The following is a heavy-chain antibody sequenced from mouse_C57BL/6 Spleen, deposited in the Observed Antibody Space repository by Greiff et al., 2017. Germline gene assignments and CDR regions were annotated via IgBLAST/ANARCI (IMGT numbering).Heavy chain of an antibody. CDR3: ARGLGRWYFDG. J-gene: IGHJ1*03. V-gene: IGHV5-4*03. CDR2: ISDGGSYT. Sequence: EVMLVESGGGLVKPGGSLKLSCAASGFTFSSYAMSWVRQTPDKRLEWVATISDGGSYTYYPDNVKGRFTISRDNAKNNLYLQMSHLKSEDTAMYYCARGLGRWYFDGWGTGTTVTVSS. D-gene: IGHD4-1*01. CDR1: GFTFSSYA.